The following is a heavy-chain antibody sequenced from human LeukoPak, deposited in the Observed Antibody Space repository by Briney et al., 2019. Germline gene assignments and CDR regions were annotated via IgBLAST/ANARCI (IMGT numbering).Heavy chain of an antibody. V-gene: IGHV1-18*01. CDR3: AIGGGYCSGGSCYEFDY. CDR1: GYTFSSFG. D-gene: IGHD2-15*01. Sequence: ASVKVSCKASGYTFSSFGISWVRQAPGQGLEWMGWISAYNGDTNYAQKLQGRVTMTTDTSTSTAYMELRSLRSDDTAVYYCAIGGGYCSGGSCYEFDYWGQGTLVTVSS. CDR2: ISAYNGDT. J-gene: IGHJ4*02.